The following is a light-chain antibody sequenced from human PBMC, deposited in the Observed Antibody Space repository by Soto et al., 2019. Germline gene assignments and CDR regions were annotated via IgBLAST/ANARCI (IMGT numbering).Light chain of an antibody. J-gene: IGLJ3*02. CDR2: EVT. CDR1: SSDVGSYNL. Sequence: QSALTQPASVSGSPGQSITISCTGTSSDVGSYNLVSWFQQHPGKAPKLMIYEVTNRPSGVSDRFSGSKSDNTASLTISGLQAEDEAYYYCSSYTISSTWVFGGGTKLTVL. V-gene: IGLV2-14*02. CDR3: SSYTISSTWV.